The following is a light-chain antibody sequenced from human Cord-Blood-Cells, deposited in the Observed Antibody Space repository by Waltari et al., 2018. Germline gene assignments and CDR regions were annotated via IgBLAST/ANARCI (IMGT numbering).Light chain of an antibody. J-gene: IGLJ2*01. CDR3: SSYTSSSTVV. Sequence: QSPLTPPASVSGSPGQPITISCTGTSRDVDGYNYVSWYQQHPAKAPKLMIYDVSNRPSGVSNRFSGSKSCNTASLTISGLQAEDEADYYCSSYTSSSTVVFGGGTKLTVL. CDR2: DVS. V-gene: IGLV2-14*01. CDR1: SRDVDGYNY.